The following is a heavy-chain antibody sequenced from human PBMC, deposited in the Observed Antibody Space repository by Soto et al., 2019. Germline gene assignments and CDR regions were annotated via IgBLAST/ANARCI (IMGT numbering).Heavy chain of an antibody. Sequence: QVQVVQSGAEVKKPGASVKISCEASGYPFTTHYMHWVRQAPGEGLEWMGTINPSDGRTTYAQTFQGRLILTRDTSTRIVYMELSSLRFEDTAMYYCARTLGYFDNWGQGTLVTVSS. V-gene: IGHV1-46*01. CDR3: ARTLGYFDN. CDR2: INPSDGRT. CDR1: GYPFTTHY. J-gene: IGHJ4*02.